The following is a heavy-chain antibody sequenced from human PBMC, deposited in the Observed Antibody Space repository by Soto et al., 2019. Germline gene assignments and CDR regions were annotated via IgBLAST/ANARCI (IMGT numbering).Heavy chain of an antibody. V-gene: IGHV4-34*01. CDR3: AIAGGVVVPAANGAFDI. CDR1: GGSFSGYY. CDR2: INHSGST. J-gene: IGHJ3*02. D-gene: IGHD2-2*01. Sequence: QVQLQQWGAGLLKPSETLSLTCAVYGGSFSGYYWSWIRQPPGKGLEWIGEINHSGSTNYNPSLNSRVTISVDTSKNQSSLKLSSVTAADTAVYYCAIAGGVVVPAANGAFDIWGQGTMVTVSS.